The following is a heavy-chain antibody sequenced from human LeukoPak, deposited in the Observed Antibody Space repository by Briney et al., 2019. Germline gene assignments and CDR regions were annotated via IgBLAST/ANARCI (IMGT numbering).Heavy chain of an antibody. D-gene: IGHD3-16*02. CDR1: GDTFSIDW. CDR3: ARGMITFGGVIAFIDY. CDR2: IKQGGSEK. V-gene: IGHV3-7*01. J-gene: IGHJ4*02. Sequence: GGALRLSSASPGDTFSIDWRRWVRHAPGRGRGWVSNIKQGGSEKYYEESVKGRFTISRDNAKNSMYLQMNSLRAEDTAVYSCARGMITFGGVIAFIDYWGQGTLVTVSS.